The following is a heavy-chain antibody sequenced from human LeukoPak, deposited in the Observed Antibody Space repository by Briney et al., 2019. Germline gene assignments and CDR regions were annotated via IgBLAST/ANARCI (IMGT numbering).Heavy chain of an antibody. D-gene: IGHD4-17*01. J-gene: IGHJ5*02. CDR3: ARLLGYGDYGSRGGFDP. CDR1: GGSISSYH. CDR2: IYYSGST. V-gene: IGHV4-59*01. Sequence: SETLSLTCTVSGGSISSYHWSWIRQPPGKGLEWIGYIYYSGSTNYNPSLKSRVTISVDTSKNQFSLKLSSVTAADTAVYYCARLLGYGDYGSRGGFDPWGQGTLVTVSS.